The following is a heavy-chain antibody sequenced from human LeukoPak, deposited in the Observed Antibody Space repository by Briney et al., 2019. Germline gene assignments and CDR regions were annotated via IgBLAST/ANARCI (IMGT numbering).Heavy chain of an antibody. CDR1: GYSFTSYW. CDR3: ARHKYYYGSGSYTNWLDP. Sequence: GESLKISCKGSGYSFTSYWIAWVRQMPGKGLEWMGIIYPGDSDTRYSPSFKGQVTISADKSISTAYLEWSSLTASDTAMYHCARHKYYYGSGSYTNWLDPWGQGTLVTVSS. CDR2: IYPGDSDT. J-gene: IGHJ5*02. D-gene: IGHD3-10*01. V-gene: IGHV5-51*01.